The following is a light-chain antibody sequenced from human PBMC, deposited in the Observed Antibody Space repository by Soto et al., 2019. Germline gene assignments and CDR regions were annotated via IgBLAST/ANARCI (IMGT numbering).Light chain of an antibody. Sequence: QSVLTQPASVSGSPGQSITISCTGTSSDVGAYDYVSWYQQHPDKAPKLMIYEVSNRPSGVSNRFSGSKSVNTATLTISGLQADDEAEYYSASYTSSSTRVFVTVTNVTVL. CDR3: ASYTSSSTRV. J-gene: IGLJ1*01. CDR2: EVS. V-gene: IGLV2-14*03. CDR1: SSDVGAYDY.